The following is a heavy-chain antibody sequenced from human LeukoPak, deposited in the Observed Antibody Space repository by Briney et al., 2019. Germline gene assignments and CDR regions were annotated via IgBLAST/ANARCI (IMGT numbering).Heavy chain of an antibody. D-gene: IGHD1-26*01. J-gene: IGHJ5*02. Sequence: GASEKVSCKASGYTFTGYYMHWVRQAPGQGLEWMGIINPSGGSTSYAQKFQGRVTMTRDTSTSTVYMELSSLRSEDTAVYYCARVGWELLGWFDPWGQGTLVTVSS. CDR1: GYTFTGYY. CDR3: ARVGWELLGWFDP. V-gene: IGHV1-46*01. CDR2: INPSGGST.